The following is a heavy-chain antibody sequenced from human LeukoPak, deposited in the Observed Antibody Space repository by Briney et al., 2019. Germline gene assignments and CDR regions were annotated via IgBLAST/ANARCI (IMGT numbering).Heavy chain of an antibody. CDR3: ARDSPFIAAAGINFYYYYGMDV. Sequence: ASVKVSCKASGGTFSSYGISWVRQAPGQGLEWMGWISAYNGNTNYAQKLQGRVTMTTDTSTSTAYMELRSLRSDDTAVYYCARDSPFIAAAGINFYYYYGMDVWGQGTTVTVSS. D-gene: IGHD6-13*01. J-gene: IGHJ6*02. CDR2: ISAYNGNT. CDR1: GGTFSSYG. V-gene: IGHV1-18*01.